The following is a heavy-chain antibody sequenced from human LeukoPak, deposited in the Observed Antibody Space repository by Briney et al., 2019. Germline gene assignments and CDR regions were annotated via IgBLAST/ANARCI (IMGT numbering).Heavy chain of an antibody. CDR1: GLTFSRFA. Sequence: GGSLRLSCAASGLTFSRFAMSWVRQARGKGLEWVSTISGSGDTTYYADSVKGRFTISRDNLKNTLYVQMNSLRVEDTAVYYCAKGHSAHGTGFDYWGQGTLVIVSS. CDR2: ISGSGDTT. J-gene: IGHJ4*02. V-gene: IGHV3-23*01. CDR3: AKGHSAHGTGFDY. D-gene: IGHD1-1*01.